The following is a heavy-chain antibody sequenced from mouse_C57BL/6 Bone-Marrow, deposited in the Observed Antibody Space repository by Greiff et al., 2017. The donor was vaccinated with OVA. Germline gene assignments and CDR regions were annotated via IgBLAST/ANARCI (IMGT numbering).Heavy chain of an antibody. CDR3: LTPLANWDVGYCDY. CDR1: GYTFTSYW. V-gene: IGHV1-59*01. D-gene: IGHD4-1*01. Sequence: QVQLKQPGAELVRPGTSVKLSCKASGYTFTSYWMNWVKQRPGQGLEWIGVIDPSDSYTNYNQKFKGKATLTVDTSSSTAYMQLSSLTSEDSAVYDCLTPLANWDVGYCDYWGQGTTLTVSS. J-gene: IGHJ2*01. CDR2: IDPSDSYT.